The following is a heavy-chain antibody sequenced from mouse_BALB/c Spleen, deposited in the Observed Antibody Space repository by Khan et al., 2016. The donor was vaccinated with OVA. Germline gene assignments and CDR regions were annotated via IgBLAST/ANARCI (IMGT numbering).Heavy chain of an antibody. J-gene: IGHJ2*01. CDR3: ARICGGHFDY. CDR2: ISYSGNT. V-gene: IGHV3-2*02. CDR1: GYSITSDYA. Sequence: EVQLVESGPGLVKPSQSLSLTCTVTGYSITSDYAWNWIRQFPGNKLEWLGFISYSGNTNYNPSLKSRISITRDTSKNQFFLQLNSVTTEDTATYYCARICGGHFDYWGQGTTLTVSS.